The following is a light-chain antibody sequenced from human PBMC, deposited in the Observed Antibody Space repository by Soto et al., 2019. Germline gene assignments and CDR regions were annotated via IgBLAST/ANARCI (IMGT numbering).Light chain of an antibody. CDR3: QQSHYKWT. Sequence: DIQMTQSPSSLSASVGDRVTITCRASQSIDRYLNWYQQKPGKAPQPLIYAASSLQSGVPSRFSGSGSGTVFTLTISSLQPEDSATYYCQQSHYKWTFGQGTRVEIK. CDR2: AAS. V-gene: IGKV1-39*01. CDR1: QSIDRY. J-gene: IGKJ1*01.